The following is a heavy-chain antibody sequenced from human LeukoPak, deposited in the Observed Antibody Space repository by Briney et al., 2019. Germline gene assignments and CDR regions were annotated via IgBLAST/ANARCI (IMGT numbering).Heavy chain of an antibody. V-gene: IGHV4-34*01. D-gene: IGHD4-17*01. CDR3: TRMTTGHDY. CDR2: INHSGYT. J-gene: IGHJ4*02. CDR1: GVSFNDYY. Sequence: SETLSLTCAVSGVSFNDYYWSWVRQTPGKGLEWIGEINHSGYTNDSPSLKSRVTLSIDTSRKQFSLNVRSVTVADTSIYYCTRMTTGHDYWGQGTLVTVSS.